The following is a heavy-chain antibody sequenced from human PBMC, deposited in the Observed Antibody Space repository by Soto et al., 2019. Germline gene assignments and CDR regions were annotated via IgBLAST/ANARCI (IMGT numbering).Heavy chain of an antibody. D-gene: IGHD5-12*01. Sequence: GGSLRLSCAASGVAFSSYEMNWVRQAPGKGLEWVSYISSSGSTIYYADSVKGRFTISRDNAKNSLYLQMNSLRAEDTAGYYCGRGSGWLQLRGLDAFHIRGQGTMVTVSS. CDR1: GVAFSSYE. V-gene: IGHV3-48*03. CDR3: GRGSGWLQLRGLDAFHI. J-gene: IGHJ3*02. CDR2: ISSSGSTI.